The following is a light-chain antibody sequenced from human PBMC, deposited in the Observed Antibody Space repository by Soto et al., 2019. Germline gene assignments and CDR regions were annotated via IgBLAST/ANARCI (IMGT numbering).Light chain of an antibody. CDR1: QSISSW. CDR2: KAS. Sequence: DIQMTQSHSTLSASVGDRVTITCRASQSISSWLAWYQQKPGKAPKLLIYKASSSESGDPSRFSGSGSGTEVTLTSSSLQPDDFATYYCQQYNSYPLTFGGGTKVEIK. J-gene: IGKJ4*01. CDR3: QQYNSYPLT. V-gene: IGKV1-5*03.